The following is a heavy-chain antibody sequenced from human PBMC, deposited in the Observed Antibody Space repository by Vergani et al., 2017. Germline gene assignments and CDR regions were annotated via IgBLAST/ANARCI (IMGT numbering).Heavy chain of an antibody. Sequence: EVQVVESGGGLVQPGGSLRLSCAASGFTFSTYDMHWVRQATGKGLEWVSAIGTAGDTYYPGSVKGRFTISRDNSKNTLFLHMNSLRPEDTAVYYCAKVGRSEVAGTFGAFDIWGQGTMVTVSS. J-gene: IGHJ3*02. CDR2: IGTAGDT. V-gene: IGHV3-13*01. CDR1: GFTFSTYD. CDR3: AKVGRSEVAGTFGAFDI. D-gene: IGHD6-19*01.